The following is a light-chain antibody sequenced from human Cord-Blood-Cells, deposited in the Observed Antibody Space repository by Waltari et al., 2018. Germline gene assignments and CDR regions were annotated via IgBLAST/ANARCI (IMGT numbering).Light chain of an antibody. CDR2: GAS. V-gene: IGKV3-20*01. CDR3: QQDGSSPFT. J-gene: IGKJ3*01. Sequence: EIVLTQSPGPLSLSPGERATLSCRASQSVNSSYLAWYQQKPGQAPRLLIYGASSRATGIPDRFSGSGSGTDFTLTISSLEPEDLAVYYCQQDGSSPFTFGPGTKVDIK. CDR1: QSVNSSY.